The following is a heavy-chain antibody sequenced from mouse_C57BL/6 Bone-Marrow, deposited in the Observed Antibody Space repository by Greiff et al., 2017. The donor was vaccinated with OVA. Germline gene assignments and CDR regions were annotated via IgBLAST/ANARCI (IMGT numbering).Heavy chain of an antibody. V-gene: IGHV8-12*01. CDR1: GFSLSTSGMG. CDR3: ARSLSYYYGSSYNWYFDV. Sequence: QVQLKESGPGILQSSQTLSLTCSFSGFSLSTSGMGVSWIRQPSGKGLEWLAHIYWDDDKRYNPSLKSRLTISKDTSRNQVFLKITSVDTADTATYYCARSLSYYYGSSYNWYFDVWGTGTTVTVSS. D-gene: IGHD1-1*01. CDR2: IYWDDDK. J-gene: IGHJ1*03.